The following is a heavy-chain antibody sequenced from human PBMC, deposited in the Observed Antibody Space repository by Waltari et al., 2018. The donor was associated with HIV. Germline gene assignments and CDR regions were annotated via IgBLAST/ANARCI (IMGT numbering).Heavy chain of an antibody. V-gene: IGHV3-48*03. CDR1: GFTFSSYE. CDR2: ISSSGSTI. Sequence: EVQLVESGGGLVQPGGSLRLSCAASGFTFSSYEMNWVRQAPGKGLEWISYISSSGSTIYYADSVKGRCTISRDNAKTSLYLQMNSLRAEDTAVYYCARDWGSGSYRWGQGTLVTVSS. CDR3: ARDWGSGSYR. D-gene: IGHD3-10*01. J-gene: IGHJ4*02.